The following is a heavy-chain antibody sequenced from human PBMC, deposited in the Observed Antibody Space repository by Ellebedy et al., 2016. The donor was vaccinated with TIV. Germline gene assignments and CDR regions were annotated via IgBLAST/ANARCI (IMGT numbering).Heavy chain of an antibody. D-gene: IGHD3-10*01. Sequence: PGGSLRLSCAASGFTVSSNYMSWVRQAPGKGLEWVSFIYRGGSTYYADSVKGRFTISRDNSKNILYLQMNSLRAEDTAVYYCAKDTWLGESYYWGQGTLVTVSS. CDR1: GFTVSSNY. CDR2: IYRGGST. CDR3: AKDTWLGESYY. V-gene: IGHV3-53*01. J-gene: IGHJ4*02.